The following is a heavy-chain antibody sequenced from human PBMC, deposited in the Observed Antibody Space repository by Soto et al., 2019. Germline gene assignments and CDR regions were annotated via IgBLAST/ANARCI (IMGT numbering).Heavy chain of an antibody. J-gene: IGHJ5*02. CDR2: INAGNGNT. CDR1: RYTFTRYA. D-gene: IGHD4-17*01. CDR3: ARVDPYDYGDYGGYWFDP. Sequence: ASVKVSCKASRYTFTRYAMHWLHQPPGQRFEWMGWINAGNGNTRYSQKLQGRVTITRDTSASTVYMELSSLTSKDTPLYYCARVDPYDYGDYGGYWFDPWGQRTLVTVSS. V-gene: IGHV1-3*01.